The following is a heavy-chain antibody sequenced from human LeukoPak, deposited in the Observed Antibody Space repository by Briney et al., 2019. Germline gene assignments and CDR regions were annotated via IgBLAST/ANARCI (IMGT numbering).Heavy chain of an antibody. CDR3: ATRSTPGGYSYGYNY. D-gene: IGHD5-18*01. J-gene: IGHJ4*02. V-gene: IGHV3-23*01. CDR2: ISNSASST. CDR1: GFTFSTYA. Sequence: GGSLRLSCTASGFTFSTYAMSWVRQAPGKGLKWVSSISNSASSTYYADSVKGRFTISRDNSKNRLYLQMDSLRADDTAVYYCATRSTPGGYSYGYNYWGQGTLVTVSS.